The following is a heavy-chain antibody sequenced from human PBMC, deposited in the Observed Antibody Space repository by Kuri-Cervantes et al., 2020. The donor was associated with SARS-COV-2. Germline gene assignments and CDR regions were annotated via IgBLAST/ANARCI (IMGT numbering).Heavy chain of an antibody. Sequence: GESLKISCAASGFTFSSFGMHWVRQAPGKGLEWLEWVALIWYDGGNKYYADSVKGRFTISRDNSKNTLYLQMNSLRAEDTAVYYCARAITMIVVVSPYFDYWGQGTLVTVSS. CDR3: ARAITMIVVVSPYFDY. D-gene: IGHD3-22*01. V-gene: IGHV3-33*08. CDR2: IWYDGGNK. J-gene: IGHJ4*02. CDR1: GFTFSSFG.